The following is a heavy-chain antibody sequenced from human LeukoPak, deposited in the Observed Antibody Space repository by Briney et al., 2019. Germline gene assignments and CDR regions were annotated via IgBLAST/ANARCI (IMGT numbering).Heavy chain of an antibody. J-gene: IGHJ1*01. CDR2: ISSNSTYR. Sequence: GGSLRLSCAASGFTFSTQTINWVRQAPGKGLEWVSSISSNSTYRYYADSVKGRFTISRDNAKNSLFLQMNSLRAEDMAVYFCVRDLMGSGATTAYLHHWGQGTLVTVSS. D-gene: IGHD4/OR15-4a*01. CDR3: VRDLMGSGATTAYLHH. V-gene: IGHV3-21*06. CDR1: GFTFSTQT.